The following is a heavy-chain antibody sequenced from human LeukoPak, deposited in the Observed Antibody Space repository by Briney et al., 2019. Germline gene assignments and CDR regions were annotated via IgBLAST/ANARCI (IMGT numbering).Heavy chain of an antibody. CDR3: ARDPVVPAAIVDYYYGMDV. V-gene: IGHV1-69*01. J-gene: IGHJ6*02. CDR1: GGTFSSYA. D-gene: IGHD2-2*01. Sequence: SVKVSCEASGGTFSSYAISWVRQAPGQGLEWMGGIIPIFGTANYAQKFQGRVTITADESTSTAYMELSSLRSEDAAVYYCARDPVVPAAIVDYYYGMDVWGQGTTVTVSS. CDR2: IIPIFGTA.